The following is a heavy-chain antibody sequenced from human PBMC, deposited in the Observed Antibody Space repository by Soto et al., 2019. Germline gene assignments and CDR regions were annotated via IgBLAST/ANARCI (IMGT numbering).Heavy chain of an antibody. CDR3: AREYYDFWSGEYHNGMDV. J-gene: IGHJ6*02. D-gene: IGHD3-3*01. CDR1: GYSISSGYF. V-gene: IGHV4-38-2*02. CDR2: IYYTGST. Sequence: SETLSLTCGVSGYSISSGYFWVWIRQPPGKGLEWMGSIYYTGSTYYNPSLLARITISVDTSKNQFSLKLSSVTAADTALYYCAREYYDFWSGEYHNGMDVWGPGTTVTVSS.